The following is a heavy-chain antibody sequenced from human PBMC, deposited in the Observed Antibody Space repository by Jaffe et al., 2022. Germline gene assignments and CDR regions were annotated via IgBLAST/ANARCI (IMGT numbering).Heavy chain of an antibody. V-gene: IGHV3-23*01. Sequence: EVQLLESGGGLVQPGGSLRLSCAASGFTFSSYAMSWVRQAPGKGLDWVSAISGSGRSTYYADSVKGRFTISRDNSKNTLYLQMNSLRAEDTAVYYCAKSIAVAYYYMDVWGKGTTVTVSS. J-gene: IGHJ6*03. CDR3: AKSIAVAYYYMDV. CDR1: GFTFSSYA. D-gene: IGHD6-19*01. CDR2: ISGSGRST.